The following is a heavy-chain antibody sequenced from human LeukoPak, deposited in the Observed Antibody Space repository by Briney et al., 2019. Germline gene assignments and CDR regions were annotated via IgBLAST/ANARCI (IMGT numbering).Heavy chain of an antibody. Sequence: ASVKVSCKASGYTFTGYYMHWVRQAPGQGLEWMGWINPNSGGTNYAQKFQGRVTMTRDTSISTAYMKLSRLRSDDTAVYYCARDQDYYDSSGYFRFDPWGQGTLVTVSS. CDR2: INPNSGGT. D-gene: IGHD3-22*01. CDR1: GYTFTGYY. J-gene: IGHJ5*02. V-gene: IGHV1-2*02. CDR3: ARDQDYYDSSGYFRFDP.